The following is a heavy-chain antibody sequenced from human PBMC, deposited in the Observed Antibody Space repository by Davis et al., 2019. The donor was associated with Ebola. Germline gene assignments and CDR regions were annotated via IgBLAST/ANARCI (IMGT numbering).Heavy chain of an antibody. J-gene: IGHJ6*01. CDR1: GYTFTSYG. CDR3: VRSGYSYGYGMDV. CDR2: MNPNSGKT. Sequence: AASVKVSCKASGYTFTSYGISWVRQATGQGLEWMGWMNPNSGKTGFAQKFQGRITMTRNTSISTAYMDLSSLRSEDTAVYYCVRSGYSYGYGMDVWGQGTTVTVSS. V-gene: IGHV1-8*02. D-gene: IGHD5-18*01.